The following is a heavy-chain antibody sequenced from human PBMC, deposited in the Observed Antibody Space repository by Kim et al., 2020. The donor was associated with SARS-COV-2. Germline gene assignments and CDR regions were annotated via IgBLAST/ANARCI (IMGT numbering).Heavy chain of an antibody. J-gene: IGHJ4*02. V-gene: IGHV3-9*01. CDR3: AKDKGPGWDIRNYFDS. D-gene: IGHD1-26*01. Sequence: GGSLRLSCAASGFTFDDYAMPWVRQAPGKGLEWVSGLSWNSGSIGYADSVKGRFTISRDNAKNSLYLQMNSLRAEDTALYYCAKDKGPGWDIRNYFDSWGQGTLVTVSS. CDR1: GFTFDDYA. CDR2: LSWNSGSI.